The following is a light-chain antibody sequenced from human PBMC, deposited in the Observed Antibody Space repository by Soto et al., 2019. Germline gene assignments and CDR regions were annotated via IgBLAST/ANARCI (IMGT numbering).Light chain of an antibody. V-gene: IGLV2-14*01. Sequence: QSALTQPASVSGSPGQSITISCTGTSSDVGGYNYVSWYQQHPGKAPKLMIYDVSNRPSGVSNRFSGSKSGNTASLTISGLQAEDEADYYCSSYTSSPLYVVFGGGTKVTVL. CDR2: DVS. CDR1: SSDVGGYNY. J-gene: IGLJ2*01. CDR3: SSYTSSPLYVV.